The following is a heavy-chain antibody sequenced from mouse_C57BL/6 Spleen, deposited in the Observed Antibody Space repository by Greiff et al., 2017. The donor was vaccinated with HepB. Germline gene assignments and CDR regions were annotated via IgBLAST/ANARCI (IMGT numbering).Heavy chain of an antibody. Sequence: VKLMESGPELVKPGASVKISCKASGYAFSSSWMNWVKQRPGKGLEWIGRIYPGDGDTNYNGKFKGKATLTADKSSSTAYMQLSSLTSEDSAVYFCAEGDYDSYYAMDYWGQGTSVTVSS. V-gene: IGHV1-82*01. CDR1: GYAFSSSW. CDR2: IYPGDGDT. CDR3: AEGDYDSYYAMDY. J-gene: IGHJ4*01. D-gene: IGHD2-4*01.